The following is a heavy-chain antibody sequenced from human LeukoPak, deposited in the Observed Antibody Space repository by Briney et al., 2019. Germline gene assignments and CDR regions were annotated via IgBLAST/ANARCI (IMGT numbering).Heavy chain of an antibody. CDR3: ARAGYYGSGSSPPHDYYYYGMDV. Sequence: PSETLSLTCAVYGGSFSGYYWSWIRQPPGKGLEWIGEINHSGSTNYNPSPKSRVTISVDTSKNQFSLKLSSVTAADTAVYYCARAGYYGSGSSPPHDYYYYGMDVWGQGTTVTVSS. J-gene: IGHJ6*02. CDR2: INHSGST. V-gene: IGHV4-34*01. D-gene: IGHD3-10*01. CDR1: GGSFSGYY.